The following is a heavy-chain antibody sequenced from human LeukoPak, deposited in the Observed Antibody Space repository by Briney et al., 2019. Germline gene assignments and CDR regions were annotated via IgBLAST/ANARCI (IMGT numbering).Heavy chain of an antibody. CDR3: ARDLEIGSSSYYFDY. D-gene: IGHD3-3*01. J-gene: IGHJ4*02. Sequence: GGSLRLSCAASGFTFSSYAMSWVRQAPGKGLEWVAVIWYDGSKYYADSVRGRFTISRDNFKNTLYLQMNSLRAEDTAVYYCARDLEIGSSSYYFDYWGQGTLVTVSS. CDR2: IWYDGSK. V-gene: IGHV3-33*08. CDR1: GFTFSSYA.